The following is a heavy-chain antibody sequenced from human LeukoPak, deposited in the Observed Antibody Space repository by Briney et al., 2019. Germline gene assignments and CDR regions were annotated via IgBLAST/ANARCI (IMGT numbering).Heavy chain of an antibody. CDR3: ATPLDYRDSSGFHQGGD. Sequence: GGSLRLSCAASGFSVSGKFMTWVRQAPGKGLEWVASIKEDGSKKNYVDSVKGRFTISRDNAKNSLYLQMTSLRAEDTAMYYCATPLDYRDSSGFHQGGDWGQGTLVTVSS. CDR1: GFSVSGKF. CDR2: IKEDGSKK. D-gene: IGHD3-22*01. J-gene: IGHJ4*02. V-gene: IGHV3-7*03.